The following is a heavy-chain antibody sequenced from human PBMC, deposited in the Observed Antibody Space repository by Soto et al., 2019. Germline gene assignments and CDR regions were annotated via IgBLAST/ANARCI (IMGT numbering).Heavy chain of an antibody. CDR1: GGSVSRSSFF. CDR3: GRHPATSETYFYGMEV. CDR2: IYYSGIT. Sequence: PSETLSPTCTVSGGSVSRSSFFWGWIRQTPGKGLEWISRIYYSGITYYNPSLKRRVTVSVDTSKSQFSLRVSSVTTADTAVDYCGRHPATSETYFYGMEVWGQGTKVTVSS. V-gene: IGHV4-39*01. J-gene: IGHJ6*02.